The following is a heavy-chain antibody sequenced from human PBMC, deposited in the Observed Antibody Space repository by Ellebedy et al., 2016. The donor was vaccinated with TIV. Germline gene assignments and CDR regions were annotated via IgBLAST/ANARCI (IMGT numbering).Heavy chain of an antibody. J-gene: IGHJ6*03. Sequence: SETLSLXCTVSGGSVSRYFWSWIRQPAGKGLEWIGRIFTSGSFNYNPSLMSRVTMSVVTSKNQISLRLNSVTAADTAVYYCARVHCSITTCDYYYMDVWGKGTTVTVPS. D-gene: IGHD1-1*01. V-gene: IGHV4-4*07. CDR3: ARVHCSITTCDYYYMDV. CDR1: GGSVSRYF. CDR2: IFTSGSF.